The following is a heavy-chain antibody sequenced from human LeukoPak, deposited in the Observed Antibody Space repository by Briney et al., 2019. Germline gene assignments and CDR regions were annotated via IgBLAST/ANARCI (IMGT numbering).Heavy chain of an antibody. CDR1: GYTFTVYY. CDR2: INPNIGGT. D-gene: IGHD3-10*01. V-gene: IGHV1-2*02. CDR3: ARAGVLGGHMVRGVIITPYFDY. Sequence: ASVKVSCKASGYTFTVYYMHWVRQAPGQGLEWMGWINPNIGGTNYAQKFQGRVTMTRDTSISTAYMELSRLRSDDTAVYYCARAGVLGGHMVRGVIITPYFDYWGQGTLVTVSS. J-gene: IGHJ4*02.